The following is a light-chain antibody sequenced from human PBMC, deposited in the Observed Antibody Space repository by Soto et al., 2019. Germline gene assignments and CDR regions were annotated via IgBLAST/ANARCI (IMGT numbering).Light chain of an antibody. Sequence: QSALTQPRSVSGSPGQSVIISCIGTGSDVGGYNYVSWYQQHPGKAPKLMIYDVSQWPSGVPDRFSGSKSGNTASLTISGLQAEDEADYYCCSYAGSYTLIFGGGTKLTVL. CDR2: DVS. J-gene: IGLJ2*01. CDR1: GSDVGGYNY. V-gene: IGLV2-11*01. CDR3: CSYAGSYTLI.